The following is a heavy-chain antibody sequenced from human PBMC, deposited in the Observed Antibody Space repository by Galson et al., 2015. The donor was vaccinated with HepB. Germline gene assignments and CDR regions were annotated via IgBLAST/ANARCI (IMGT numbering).Heavy chain of an antibody. CDR3: VKDWGVPGTIAVAGYFDY. V-gene: IGHV3-64D*06. D-gene: IGHD6-19*01. Sequence: SLRLSCAASGFTFSSYAMHWVRQAPGKGLEYVSAISSNGGSTYYADSVKGRFTISRDNSKNTLYLQMSSLRAEDTAVYYCVKDWGVPGTIAVAGYFDYWGQGTLVTVSS. CDR2: ISSNGGST. J-gene: IGHJ4*02. CDR1: GFTFSSYA.